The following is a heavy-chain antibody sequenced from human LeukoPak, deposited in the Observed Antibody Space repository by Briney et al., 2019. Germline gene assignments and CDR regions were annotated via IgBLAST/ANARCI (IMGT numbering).Heavy chain of an antibody. Sequence: PGGSLRLSCAASGFTFSSYAMHWVRQAPGKGLEWVAVISYDGSNKYYADSVKGRFTISRDNSKNTLYLQMNSLRAEDTAVYYCARGDSSGGFLNWFDPWGQGTLVTVSS. D-gene: IGHD6-19*01. V-gene: IGHV3-30-3*01. CDR1: GFTFSSYA. CDR3: ARGDSSGGFLNWFDP. CDR2: ISYDGSNK. J-gene: IGHJ5*02.